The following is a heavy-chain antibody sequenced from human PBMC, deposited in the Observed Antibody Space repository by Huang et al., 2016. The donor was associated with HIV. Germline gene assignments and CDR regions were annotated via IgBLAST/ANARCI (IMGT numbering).Heavy chain of an antibody. CDR1: GYTFTNYD. CDR2: MNPNSVNI. CDR3: ARGLNREYDFWSGFYWGRGWHFDL. V-gene: IGHV1-8*01. J-gene: IGHJ2*01. Sequence: QVQLVQSGAEVKKPGASVKVSCKAAGYTFTNYDLNWGRQATGQGIEWVGWMNPNSVNIGYAQKFQGRFTMTRNTSISTAYMELSGLRSEDSAVYYCARGLNREYDFWSGFYWGRGWHFDLWGRGTLVTVSS. D-gene: IGHD3-3*01.